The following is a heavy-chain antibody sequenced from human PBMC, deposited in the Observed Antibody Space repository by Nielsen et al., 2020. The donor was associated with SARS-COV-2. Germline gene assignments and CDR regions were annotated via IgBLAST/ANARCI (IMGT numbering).Heavy chain of an antibody. D-gene: IGHD3-22*01. CDR3: VKEHDSPSGY. J-gene: IGHJ4*02. Sequence: GESLKISCAASGFTFSSYGMHWVRQAPGKGLEWVAVISYDGSNKYYADSVKGRFTISRDTSMSTLYLQMDSLTADDAAMYHCVKEHDSPSGYWGPGTLVTVSS. CDR1: GFTFSSYG. CDR2: ISYDGSNK. V-gene: IGHV3-30*18.